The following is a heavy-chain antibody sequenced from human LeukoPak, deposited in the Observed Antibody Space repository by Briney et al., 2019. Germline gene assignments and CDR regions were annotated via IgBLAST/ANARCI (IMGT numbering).Heavy chain of an antibody. Sequence: SETLSLTCAVYGASFNDYYWSWIRQPPGKGLEWIGEINHSGNTNYNPSLKSRVTISVDTSKNQFSLKLSSVTAADTAVYYCARVGGDIVVVPAAPYFDYWGQGTLVTVSS. J-gene: IGHJ4*02. CDR2: INHSGNT. D-gene: IGHD2-2*01. CDR1: GASFNDYY. CDR3: ARVGGDIVVVPAAPYFDY. V-gene: IGHV4-34*01.